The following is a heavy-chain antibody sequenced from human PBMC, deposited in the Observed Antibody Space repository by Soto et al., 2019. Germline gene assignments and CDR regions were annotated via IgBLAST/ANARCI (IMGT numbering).Heavy chain of an antibody. Sequence: SETLSLTCTVSGGSINNYYWSWIRQPPGKGLEWIGYLHYSGRTNYNPSLKSRVTISVDTSKNQFSLKLNSVTAADTAVYYCARHGSISGYDFLDYWGQGALVTVSS. J-gene: IGHJ4*02. D-gene: IGHD5-12*01. CDR2: LHYSGRT. V-gene: IGHV4-59*08. CDR3: ARHGSISGYDFLDY. CDR1: GGSINNYY.